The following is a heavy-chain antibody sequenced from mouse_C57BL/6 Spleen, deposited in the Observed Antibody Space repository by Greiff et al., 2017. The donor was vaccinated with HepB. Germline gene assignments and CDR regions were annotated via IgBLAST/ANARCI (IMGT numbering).Heavy chain of an antibody. J-gene: IGHJ4*01. V-gene: IGHV5-9-1*02. CDR2: ISSGGDYI. CDR3: TREASLYALDY. Sequence: EVQLVESGEGLVKPGGSLKLSCAASGFTFSSYAMSWVSQTPEKRLEWVAYISSGGDYIYYADTVKGRFTISRDNARNTLYLQMSSLKSEDTALYYCTREASLYALDYWGQGTSVTVSS. CDR1: GFTFSSYA.